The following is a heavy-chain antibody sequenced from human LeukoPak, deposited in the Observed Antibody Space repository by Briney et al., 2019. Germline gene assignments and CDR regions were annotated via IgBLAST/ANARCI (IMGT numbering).Heavy chain of an antibody. CDR1: GYTLTELS. CDR3: ATGGGSYYGPGY. V-gene: IGHV1-24*01. J-gene: IGHJ4*02. CDR2: FDPEDGET. D-gene: IGHD1-26*01. Sequence: EASVKVSCKVSGYTLTELSMHWVRQAPGKGLEWMGGFDPEDGETIYAQKFQGRVTMTEDTSTDTAYMELSSLRSEDTAVYYCATGGGSYYGPGYWGQGTLVTVSS.